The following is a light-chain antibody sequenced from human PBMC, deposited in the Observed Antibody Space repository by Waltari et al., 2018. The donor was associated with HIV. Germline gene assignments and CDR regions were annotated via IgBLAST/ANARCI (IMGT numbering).Light chain of an antibody. Sequence: EIVLTQSPGTLSLSPGERATLSCRASQSVSSSNLAWYQQKPCQAPRLLIYGASSRATGIPDRFSGSGSGTDFTLTISRLEPEDFAVYHCQQYGSSSTFGQGTKVKIK. CDR3: QQYGSSST. V-gene: IGKV3-20*01. CDR1: QSVSSSN. CDR2: GAS. J-gene: IGKJ1*01.